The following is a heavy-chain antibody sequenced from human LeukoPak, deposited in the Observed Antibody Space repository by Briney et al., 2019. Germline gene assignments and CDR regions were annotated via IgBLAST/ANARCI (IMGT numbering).Heavy chain of an antibody. CDR3: ASSSSWYYAFDI. D-gene: IGHD6-13*01. CDR2: IYPGDSDI. V-gene: IGHV5-51*01. Sequence: GESLKISCQGSGYSFTSYWIGWVRQMPGKGLEWMGIIYPGDSDIRYSPSFQGQVTISADKSISTAYPQWSSLKASDTAMYYCASSSSWYYAFDIWGQGTMVTVSS. J-gene: IGHJ3*02. CDR1: GYSFTSYW.